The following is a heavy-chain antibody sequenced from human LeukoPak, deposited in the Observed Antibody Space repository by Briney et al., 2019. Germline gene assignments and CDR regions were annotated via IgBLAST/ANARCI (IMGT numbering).Heavy chain of an antibody. J-gene: IGHJ6*02. V-gene: IGHV3-30*18. D-gene: IGHD3-10*01. CDR3: AKMWGTIIRGLIPYYYGMDV. CDR1: DFSFSTYG. Sequence: GWSLGLSCAASDFSFSTYGMHWVRQGPGKGLEWVALISNDGTKTYHADSVKGRFTISRDKSKNTVYLQMDSLRPEDTAVYYCAKMWGTIIRGLIPYYYGMDVWGQGTTVTVSS. CDR2: ISNDGTKT.